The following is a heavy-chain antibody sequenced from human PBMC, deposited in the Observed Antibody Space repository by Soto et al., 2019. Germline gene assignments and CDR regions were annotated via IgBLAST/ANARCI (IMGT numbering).Heavy chain of an antibody. CDR3: AKSLDLVVTAGLDY. J-gene: IGHJ4*02. Sequence: GGSLRLSCAASGFTFSSYAMSWVRQAPGKGLEWVSAISGSGGSTYYADSVKGRFTISRDNSKNTLYLQMNSLRAEDTAVYYCAKSLDLVVTAGLDYWGQGTLVTVSS. D-gene: IGHD2-21*02. CDR1: GFTFSSYA. V-gene: IGHV3-23*01. CDR2: ISGSGGST.